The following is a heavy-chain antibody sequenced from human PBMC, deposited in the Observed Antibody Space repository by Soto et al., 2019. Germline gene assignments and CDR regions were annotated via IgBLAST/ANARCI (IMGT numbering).Heavy chain of an antibody. J-gene: IGHJ5*02. CDR1: GYTFTSYG. CDR3: ARDSFVVRGVDTFDP. CDR2: ISAYNGNT. D-gene: IGHD3-10*01. Sequence: GASVKVSCKASGYTFTSYGISWVRQAPGQGLEWMGWISAYNGNTNYAQKLQGRVTMTTDTSTSTAYMELRSLRSDDTAVYYCARDSFVVRGVDTFDPWGQGTLVTVSS. V-gene: IGHV1-18*01.